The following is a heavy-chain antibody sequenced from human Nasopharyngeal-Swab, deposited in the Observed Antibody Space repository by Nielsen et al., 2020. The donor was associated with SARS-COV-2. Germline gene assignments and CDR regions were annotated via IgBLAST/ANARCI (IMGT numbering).Heavy chain of an antibody. CDR2: ISWNSGNT. Sequence: SLKISCAASGFTFDDYAMHWVRQAPGKGLEWVSGISWNSGNTGYADSVKGRFTISRDNAKNSLYLQMNSLRAEDTALYYCAKDGGGLTGDLYYFDYWGQGTLVTVSS. V-gene: IGHV3-9*01. D-gene: IGHD7-27*01. CDR3: AKDGGGLTGDLYYFDY. CDR1: GFTFDDYA. J-gene: IGHJ4*02.